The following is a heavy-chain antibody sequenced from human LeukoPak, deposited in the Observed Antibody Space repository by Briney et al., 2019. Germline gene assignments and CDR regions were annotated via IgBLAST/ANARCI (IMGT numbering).Heavy chain of an antibody. V-gene: IGHV4-59*02. Sequence: SETLSLTCTVSGGSVNYYFWSWIRQPSGKGLEWIGYIHSSGRTNYNPSLKSRVTISIDTSKNQFSLKVNSVTAADTAVYYCAKDGPFDIWGQGTMVIVSS. CDR1: GGSVNYYF. CDR3: AKDGPFDI. D-gene: IGHD3/OR15-3a*01. CDR2: IHSSGRT. J-gene: IGHJ3*02.